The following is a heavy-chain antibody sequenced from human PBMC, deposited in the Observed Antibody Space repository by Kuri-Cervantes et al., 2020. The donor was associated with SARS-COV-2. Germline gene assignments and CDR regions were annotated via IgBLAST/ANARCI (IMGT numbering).Heavy chain of an antibody. D-gene: IGHD6-13*01. Sequence: GGSLRLSCAASGFTFNDYSMLWVRQAPGKGLEWVSLITYSSVGTYYADSVKGRFTISRDNSKNSLYLQMNSLRTEDTALYFCAKDGYSSSLDYWGQGTLVTVSS. CDR3: AKDGYSSSLDY. CDR2: ITYSSVGT. V-gene: IGHV3-43*01. CDR1: GFTFNDYS. J-gene: IGHJ4*02.